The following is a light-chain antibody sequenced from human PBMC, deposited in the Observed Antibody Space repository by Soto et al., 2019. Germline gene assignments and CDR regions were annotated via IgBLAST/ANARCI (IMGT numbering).Light chain of an antibody. J-gene: IGKJ4*01. V-gene: IGKV3-15*01. CDR2: GAS. Sequence: EIVMTQSPATLSVSPGERATLSCRASQSVSSNLAWYQQKPGQAPRLLIYGASTRATGIPARFSGSGSGTEFTLTISSRQSEDFAVYCCQQYNNWPPLTFGGGTKVEIK. CDR1: QSVSSN. CDR3: QQYNNWPPLT.